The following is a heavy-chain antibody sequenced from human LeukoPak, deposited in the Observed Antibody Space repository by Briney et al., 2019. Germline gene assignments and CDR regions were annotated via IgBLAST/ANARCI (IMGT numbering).Heavy chain of an antibody. J-gene: IGHJ4*02. V-gene: IGHV3-21*01. CDR3: ARSDSSGFDY. D-gene: IGHD3-22*01. CDR1: GFTFSSYS. Sequence: GGSLRLSCAASGFTFSSYSMNWVRQAPGKGLEWVSSISSSSSYTYYADSVKGRFTISRDNAKNSLYLQMNSLRAEDTAVYYCARSDSSGFDYWGQGTLVTVSS. CDR2: ISSSSSYT.